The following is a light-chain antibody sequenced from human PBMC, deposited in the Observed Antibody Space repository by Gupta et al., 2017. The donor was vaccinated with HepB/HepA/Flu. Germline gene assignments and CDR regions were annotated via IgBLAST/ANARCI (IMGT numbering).Light chain of an antibody. CDR3: HHYKDYPFT. CDR1: QSFSNW. CDR2: AAS. J-gene: IGKJ4*01. V-gene: IGKV1-5*03. Sequence: DIQLTQSPSTLSASVRDRVTITCRASQSFSNWLAWYQQKPGEAPKPLIFAASTLQSGVPSRFSGSESGTKFTLTISGLQPDDLATYYCHHYKDYPFTFGGGTRWRSN.